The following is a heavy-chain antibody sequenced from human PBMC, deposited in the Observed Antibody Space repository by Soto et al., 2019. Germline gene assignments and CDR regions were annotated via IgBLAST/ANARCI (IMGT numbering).Heavy chain of an antibody. J-gene: IGHJ6*02. CDR3: AGSTYTYGMDV. D-gene: IGHD1-1*01. V-gene: IGHV3-33*01. CDR1: GFTFSSYG. CDR2: IWYDGSNK. Sequence: GSLRLSCAASGFTFSSYGMHWVRQAPGKGLEWVAVIWYDGSNKYYADSVKGRFTISRDNSKNTLYLQMNSLRAEDTAVYYCAGSTYTYGMDVWGQGTTVTVSS.